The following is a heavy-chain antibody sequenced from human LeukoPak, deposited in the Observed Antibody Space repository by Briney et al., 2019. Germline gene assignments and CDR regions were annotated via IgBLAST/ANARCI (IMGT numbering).Heavy chain of an antibody. CDR3: ARALMYHYYYGMDV. J-gene: IGHJ6*02. CDR2: INAGNGNT. CDR1: GYTFTSYA. V-gene: IGHV1-3*01. D-gene: IGHD2-8*01. Sequence: ASVKVSCKASGYTFTSYAMHWVRQAPGQRLEWMGWINAGNGNTKYSQKFQGRVTITKDTSASTAYMELSSLRSEDTAVYYCARALMYHYYYGMDVWGQGTTVTVSS.